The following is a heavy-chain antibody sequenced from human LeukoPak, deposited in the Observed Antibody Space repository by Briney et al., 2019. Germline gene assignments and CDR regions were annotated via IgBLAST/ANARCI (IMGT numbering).Heavy chain of an antibody. D-gene: IGHD5-12*01. Sequence: GSSVKVSFKASGGTFSSYAISWVRQAPGQGLEWMGGIIPIFGTANYAQKFQGRVTITADESTSTAYMELSSLRSEDTAVYYCASCPAPVVATILTSYYMDVWGKGTTVTISS. V-gene: IGHV1-69*01. J-gene: IGHJ6*03. CDR2: IIPIFGTA. CDR1: GGTFSSYA. CDR3: ASCPAPVVATILTSYYMDV.